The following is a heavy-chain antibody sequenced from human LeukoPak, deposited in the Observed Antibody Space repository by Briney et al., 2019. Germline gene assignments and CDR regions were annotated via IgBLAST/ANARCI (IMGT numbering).Heavy chain of an antibody. J-gene: IGHJ5*02. CDR2: FDPEDGET. Sequence: GASVKVSCKVSGYTLPELSMHWVRQAPGKGLGWMGGFDPEDGETIYAQKFQGRVTMTEDTSTDTAYMELSSLRSEDTAVYYCATGYYYDSSGYYYSHNWFDPWGQGTLVTVSS. CDR1: GYTLPELS. CDR3: ATGYYYDSSGYYYSHNWFDP. V-gene: IGHV1-24*01. D-gene: IGHD3-22*01.